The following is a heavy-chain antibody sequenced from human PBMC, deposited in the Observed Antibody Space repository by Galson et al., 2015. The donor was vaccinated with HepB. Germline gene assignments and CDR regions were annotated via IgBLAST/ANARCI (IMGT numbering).Heavy chain of an antibody. CDR1: GFTFSGSA. CDR3: TRLEAVAGNQPFDY. V-gene: IGHV3-73*01. J-gene: IGHJ4*02. CDR2: IRSKANSYAT. Sequence: SLRLSCAASGFTFSGSAMHWVRQASGKGLEWVGRIRSKANSYATAYAASVKGRFTISRDDSKNTAYLQMNSLKTEDTAVYYCTRLEAVAGNQPFDYWGQGTLVTVSS. D-gene: IGHD6-19*01.